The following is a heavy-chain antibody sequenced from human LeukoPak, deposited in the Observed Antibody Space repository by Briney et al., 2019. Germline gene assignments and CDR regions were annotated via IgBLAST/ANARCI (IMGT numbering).Heavy chain of an antibody. CDR3: AKGLNVEMATIMAY. D-gene: IGHD5-24*01. V-gene: IGHV3-23*01. CDR1: GFTFSSYA. J-gene: IGHJ4*02. Sequence: GSLRLSCAGSGFTFSSYAMSWVRQAPGKGLEWGLAISGSGGSTYYADSVKGRFTISRDNSKNTLYLQMNSLRAEDTAVYYCAKGLNVEMATIMAYWGQGTLVTVSS. CDR2: ISGSGGST.